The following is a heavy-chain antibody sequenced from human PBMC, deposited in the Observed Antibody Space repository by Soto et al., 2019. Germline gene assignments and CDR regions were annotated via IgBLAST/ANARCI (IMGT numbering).Heavy chain of an antibody. J-gene: IGHJ3*02. CDR1: GYTFTSYG. V-gene: IGHV1-18*01. D-gene: IGHD3-22*01. CDR3: ARGGYYDSSGYYSAFDI. CDR2: INAYNGNT. Sequence: ASVKVSCKASGYTFTSYGISWVRQAPGQGLEWMGWINAYNGNTNYAQKLQGRVTMTTDTSTSTAYMELRSLRSDDTAVYYCARGGYYDSSGYYSAFDIWGQGTMVTVSS.